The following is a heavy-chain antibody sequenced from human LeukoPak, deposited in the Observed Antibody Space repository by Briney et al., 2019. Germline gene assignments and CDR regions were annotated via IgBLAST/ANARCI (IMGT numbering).Heavy chain of an antibody. CDR2: IHYSGSA. J-gene: IGHJ5*02. V-gene: IGHV4-59*01. CDR1: GFTFNNYA. CDR3: ARTVVAATTGWFDP. Sequence: GSLRLSCAASGFTFNNYAINWVRQPPGKGLEWIGYIHYSGSANHNPSLKSRVTISVDTSKNQFSLKLSSVTAADTAVYYCARTVVAATTGWFDPWGQGTLVTVSS. D-gene: IGHD2-15*01.